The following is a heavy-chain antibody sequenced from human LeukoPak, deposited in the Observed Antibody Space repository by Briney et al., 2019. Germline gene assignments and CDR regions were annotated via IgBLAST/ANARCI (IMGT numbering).Heavy chain of an antibody. V-gene: IGHV3-7*04. CDR3: ARGGGMRSWYDFDY. J-gene: IGHJ4*02. Sequence: PGGSLRLSCAASGFTFNRNWMSWVRQAPGKGLEFMANIKEAGSEKYYVDSVKGRFTISRDNDKNSVHLQMNSLRAEDTAVYYCARGGGMRSWYDFDYWGQGTLVTVSS. CDR1: GFTFNRNW. CDR2: IKEAGSEK. D-gene: IGHD6-13*01.